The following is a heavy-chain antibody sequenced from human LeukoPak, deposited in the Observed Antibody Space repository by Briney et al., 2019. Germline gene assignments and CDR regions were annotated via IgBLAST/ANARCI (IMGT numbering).Heavy chain of an antibody. CDR2: INPNSGGT. V-gene: IGHV1-2*02. D-gene: IGHD3-22*01. CDR1: GYTFTGYY. CDR3: AEDYYDSSGYSY. J-gene: IGHJ4*02. Sequence: ASVKVSCKASGYTFTGYYMHWVRQAPGQGLEWMGWINPNSGGTNYAQKFQGRVTMTRDTSISTAYMELSRLRSDDTAVYYCAEDYYDSSGYSYWGQGTLVTVSS.